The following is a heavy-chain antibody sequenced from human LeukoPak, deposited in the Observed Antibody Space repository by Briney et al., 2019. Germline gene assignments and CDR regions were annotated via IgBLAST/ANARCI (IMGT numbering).Heavy chain of an antibody. CDR2: ISGSGGNT. Sequence: GGSLRLSCAASGFTFSSYAMSWVRQAPGKGLEWVSAISGSGGNTYYADSVKGRFTISRDNSKNTLYLQMNSLRAEDTAVYYCAKIIVASGFEHWGQGTLVIVSS. CDR3: AKIIVASGFEH. CDR1: GFTFSSYA. D-gene: IGHD6-13*01. J-gene: IGHJ4*02. V-gene: IGHV3-23*01.